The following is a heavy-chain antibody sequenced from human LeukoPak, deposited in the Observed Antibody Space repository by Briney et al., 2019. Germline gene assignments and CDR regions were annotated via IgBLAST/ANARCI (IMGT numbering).Heavy chain of an antibody. CDR2: IYTSRST. CDR1: GGSISSYY. V-gene: IGHV4-4*07. CDR3: ARDRRDVVPAAGGAFDI. J-gene: IGHJ3*02. D-gene: IGHD2-2*01. Sequence: SETLSLTCTVSGGSISSYYWSWIRQPAGKGLEWIGRIYTSRSTNYNPSLKSRVTMSVDTSKNQFSLKLSSVTAADTAVYYCARDRRDVVPAAGGAFDIWGQGTMVTVSS.